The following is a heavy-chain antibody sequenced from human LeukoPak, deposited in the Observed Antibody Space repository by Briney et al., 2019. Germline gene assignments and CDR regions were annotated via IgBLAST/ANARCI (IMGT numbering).Heavy chain of an antibody. Sequence: GGSLRLSCAASGFTFSSSSMNWVRQAPGKGLEWVSYISSSSSSIYYADSVKGRFTISRDNSQNTLYLQMNSLRAEDTAVYYCAKDRSGGGDYYFGMDVWGPGTTVTVSS. CDR3: AKDRSGGGDYYFGMDV. D-gene: IGHD6-19*01. CDR2: ISSSSSSI. CDR1: GFTFSSSS. V-gene: IGHV3-48*01. J-gene: IGHJ6*02.